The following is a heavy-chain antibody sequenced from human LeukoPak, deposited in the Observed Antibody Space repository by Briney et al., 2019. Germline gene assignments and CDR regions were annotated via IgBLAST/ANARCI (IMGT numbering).Heavy chain of an antibody. CDR1: GFTFSNYW. CDR3: ARTEGAPTY. J-gene: IGHJ4*02. Sequence: GGSLRLSCIASGFTFSNYWMSWVRQAPEKGLEWVAHIKYDASEKYYVDSVKGRFSISRDNAKNSLYLQMNTLRAEDTAVYYCARTEGAPTYWGQGILVTVSS. V-gene: IGHV3-7*03. D-gene: IGHD3-16*01. CDR2: IKYDASEK.